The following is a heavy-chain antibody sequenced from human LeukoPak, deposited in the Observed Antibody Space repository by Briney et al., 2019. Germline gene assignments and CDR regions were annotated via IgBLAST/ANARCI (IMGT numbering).Heavy chain of an antibody. CDR1: GFTFSTYW. V-gene: IGHV3-74*01. J-gene: IGHJ1*01. D-gene: IGHD3-22*01. Sequence: GGSLRLSCAASGFTFSTYWMHWVRQAPGKGLVWVSRIKSDGSTNYADSVQGRFTISRDNAKNTVSLQMNSLRPEDTGVYYCARAPSEIGGYYPEYFRHWGQGTLVTVSS. CDR2: IKSDGST. CDR3: ARAPSEIGGYYPEYFRH.